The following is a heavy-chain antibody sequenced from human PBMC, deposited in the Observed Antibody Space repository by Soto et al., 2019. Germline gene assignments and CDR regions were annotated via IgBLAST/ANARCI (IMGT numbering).Heavy chain of an antibody. CDR1: GFTFSTYG. Sequence: QVQLVESGGGVVQPGRSLRLSCAASGFTFSTYGMHWVRQAPGKGLEWVAVISYDGNNKFYGDSVKGRFTISRDNSKNTLYLQMNSLRAEDTAVYYCATGQAGDVVVAAAFEHWGQGTLVSVSS. D-gene: IGHD2-21*02. CDR2: ISYDGNNK. V-gene: IGHV3-30*03. CDR3: ATGQAGDVVVAAAFEH. J-gene: IGHJ4*02.